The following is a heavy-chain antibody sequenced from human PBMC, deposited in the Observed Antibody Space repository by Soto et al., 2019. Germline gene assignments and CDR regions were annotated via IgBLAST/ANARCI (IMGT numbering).Heavy chain of an antibody. V-gene: IGHV1-69*01. CDR3: AKEAGEH. CDR1: GGNFNTYA. D-gene: IGHD3-16*01. J-gene: IGHJ1*01. Sequence: QLQLVQSGAEVKERGSSVKISCKTSGGNFNTYALTWVRQAPGQGLEWIGGIIPMFDIKNVAQRFQGRVTLNADDSMTTAYMEMTRLRSDDTAVYYCAKEAGEHWGQGTLVTVSS. CDR2: IIPMFDIK.